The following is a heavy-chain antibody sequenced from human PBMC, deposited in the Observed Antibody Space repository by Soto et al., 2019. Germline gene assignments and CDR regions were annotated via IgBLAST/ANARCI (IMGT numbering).Heavy chain of an antibody. J-gene: IGHJ4*02. CDR2: IYWDDDE. Sequence: QITLKESGPTLVTPTQTLTLSCSFSGFSLTTDGVGEGWVRQPPGEALEWLALIYWDDDERYSPSLKTRLTITKDPAKNQVVLIMTNMDPVDTATYYCAHSRNLITEDAQVGDFDYWGQGTLVTVSS. V-gene: IGHV2-5*02. CDR1: GFSLTTDGVG. CDR3: AHSRNLITEDAQVGDFDY. D-gene: IGHD3-10*01.